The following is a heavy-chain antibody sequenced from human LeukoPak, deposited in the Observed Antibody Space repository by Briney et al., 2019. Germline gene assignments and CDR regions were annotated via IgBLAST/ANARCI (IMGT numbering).Heavy chain of an antibody. CDR3: ARQGHNWNDGGVNWFGP. D-gene: IGHD1-20*01. Sequence: SETLSLTCTVSGDSISSSGYWWGWIRQSPGRGLEWIGGIYYTGSTYYNPSLKSRVTISVDTSKNQFSLKLNSVTASDTAVYYCARQGHNWNDGGVNWFGPWGQGTLVTVSS. V-gene: IGHV4-39*01. CDR1: GDSISSSGYW. CDR2: IYYTGST. J-gene: IGHJ5*02.